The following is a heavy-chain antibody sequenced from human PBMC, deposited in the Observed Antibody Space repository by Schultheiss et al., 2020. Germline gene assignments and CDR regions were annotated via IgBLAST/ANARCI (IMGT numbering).Heavy chain of an antibody. CDR3: ARDGLKSDLSPTVITWVDYFYYGMDV. D-gene: IGHD4-23*01. CDR2: ISPYNGDT. CDR1: GYTFSTYG. Sequence: ESLKISCKASGYTFSTYGISWVRQAPGQGLEWMGWISPYNGDTYYAQTFQGRVTMTTDISTTTAYMELRTLRSDDTAVYYCARDGLKSDLSPTVITWVDYFYYGMDVWGQGTTVTVSS. V-gene: IGHV1-18*01. J-gene: IGHJ6*02.